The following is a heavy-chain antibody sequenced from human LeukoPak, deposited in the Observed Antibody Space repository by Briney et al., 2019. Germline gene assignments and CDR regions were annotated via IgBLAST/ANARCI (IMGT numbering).Heavy chain of an antibody. CDR2: IYYSGST. Sequence: PSETLSLTCTVSGGSISSYYWSWIRQPPGKGLEWIGYIYYSGSTNYNPSLKSRVTISVDTSKNQFSLKLSSVTAADTAVYYCARSVAVAVYNWFDPWGQGTLVTVSS. D-gene: IGHD6-19*01. CDR3: ARSVAVAVYNWFDP. CDR1: GGSISSYY. J-gene: IGHJ5*02. V-gene: IGHV4-59*01.